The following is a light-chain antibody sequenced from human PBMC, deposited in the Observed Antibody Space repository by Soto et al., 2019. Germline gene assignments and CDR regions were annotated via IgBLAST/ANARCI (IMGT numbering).Light chain of an antibody. J-gene: IGKJ4*01. V-gene: IGKV1-27*01. Sequence: DIQMTQSPSSLSASLGDRVTITCRASQGIGNYLAWYQQKPGKAPKLLIYGASTLHSGVPSRFSGSGSWADFTLTISSLQPEDVATYYCQKYNSAFITFGGGTKVEI. CDR1: QGIGNY. CDR2: GAS. CDR3: QKYNSAFIT.